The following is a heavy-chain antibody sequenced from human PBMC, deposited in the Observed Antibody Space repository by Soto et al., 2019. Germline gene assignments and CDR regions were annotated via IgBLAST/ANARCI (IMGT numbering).Heavy chain of an antibody. CDR1: GFTFSSYA. CDR2: ISYDGSNK. CDR3: ARGAKAVAATDGHFDY. V-gene: IGHV3-30-3*01. D-gene: IGHD2-15*01. Sequence: QVQLVESGGGVVQPGRSLRLSCAASGFTFSSYAMHWVRQAPGKGLEWVAVISYDGSNKYYADSVKGRFTISRDNSKNTLYLQMNSLRAVDTAVYYCARGAKAVAATDGHFDYWGQGTLVTVSS. J-gene: IGHJ4*02.